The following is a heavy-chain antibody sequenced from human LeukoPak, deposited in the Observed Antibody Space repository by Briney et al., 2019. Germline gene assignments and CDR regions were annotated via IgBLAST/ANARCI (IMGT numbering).Heavy chain of an antibody. D-gene: IGHD3-10*01. V-gene: IGHV3-74*01. CDR1: GFTFSNYW. CDR3: ARAKPKNMVRGLIMRRESRYYFDY. CDR2: INSDGINT. Sequence: GGSLRLSCAASGFTFSNYWMHWVRQAPGKGLVWVSRINSDGINTSYADSVKGRFTISRDNAKNTLNLQMNSLRAEDTAVYYCARAKPKNMVRGLIMRRESRYYFDYWGHGTLVTVSS. J-gene: IGHJ4*01.